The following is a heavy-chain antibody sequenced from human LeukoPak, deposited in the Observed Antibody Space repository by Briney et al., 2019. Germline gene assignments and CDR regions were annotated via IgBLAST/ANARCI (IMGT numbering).Heavy chain of an antibody. J-gene: IGHJ4*02. V-gene: IGHV3-30*04. CDR1: GFTLSRYA. CDR2: VADDGRDK. CDR3: AKDREIGPAKYYFDS. Sequence: GGSLRLSCAASGFTLSRYAMHRVRQAPGKGLEGVAVVADDGRDKHHADSVKGRFSISRDNPKNTLYLQMSGLRVEDTAVYYCAKDREIGPAKYYFDSWGQGTLVTVSS. D-gene: IGHD2-2*01.